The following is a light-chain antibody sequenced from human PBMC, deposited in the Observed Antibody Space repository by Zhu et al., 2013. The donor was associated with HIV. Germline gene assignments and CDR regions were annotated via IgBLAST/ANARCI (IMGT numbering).Light chain of an antibody. V-gene: IGKV3-20*01. CDR2: GAS. J-gene: IGKJ1*01. CDR1: ESVTSDY. Sequence: EIVLTQSPGTLSLSPGERAALSCVASESVTSDYLAWYQQKPGQAPRLLIHGASSRATGIPDRFSGSGSETKFTLTISRLEPEDFAVYYCQQYGSSPRTFGQGTKVEIK. CDR3: QQYGSSPRT.